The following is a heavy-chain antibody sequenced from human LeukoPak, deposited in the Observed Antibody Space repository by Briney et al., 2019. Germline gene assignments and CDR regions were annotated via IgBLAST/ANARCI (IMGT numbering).Heavy chain of an antibody. CDR3: ARYYADYYYYYYMDV. V-gene: IGHV3-20*04. J-gene: IGHJ6*03. Sequence: PGGSLRLSCAASGFTFGDYGMSWVRQAPGKGLEWVSGINWNGGSTGYADSVKGRFTISRDNAKNSLYLQMNSLRAEDTALYYCARYYADYYYYYYMDVWGKGTTVTVSS. CDR2: INWNGGST. D-gene: IGHD1-26*01. CDR1: GFTFGDYG.